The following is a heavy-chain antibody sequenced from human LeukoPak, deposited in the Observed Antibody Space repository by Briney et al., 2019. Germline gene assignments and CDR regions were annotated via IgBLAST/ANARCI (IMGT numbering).Heavy chain of an antibody. Sequence: SETLSLTCAVYGGSFSNYYWTWIRLTPGRGLEWIGEISHTGDIVNYKPSLRSRVTISVDSSKKQFSLKLTSVTARTRVCNCARVPDITARPCDTWGPGTLVTVSS. CDR1: GGSFSNYY. CDR3: ARVPDITARPCDT. CDR2: ISHTGDIV. J-gene: IGHJ5*02. D-gene: IGHD1-1*01. V-gene: IGHV4-34*01.